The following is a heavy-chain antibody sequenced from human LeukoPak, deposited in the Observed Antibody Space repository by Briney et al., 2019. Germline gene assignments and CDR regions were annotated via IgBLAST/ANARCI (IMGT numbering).Heavy chain of an antibody. CDR3: AKDLGSSGWYIDY. D-gene: IGHD6-19*01. V-gene: IGHV3-7*03. Sequence: GGSLRLSCAASGFSFRNYWMSWVRQAPGKGLEWVANIRQDGNEIYYMDSVKGRFTISRDNSKNTLYLQMNSLRAEDTAVYYCAKDLGSSGWYIDYWGQGTLVTVSS. J-gene: IGHJ4*02. CDR1: GFSFRNYW. CDR2: IRQDGNEI.